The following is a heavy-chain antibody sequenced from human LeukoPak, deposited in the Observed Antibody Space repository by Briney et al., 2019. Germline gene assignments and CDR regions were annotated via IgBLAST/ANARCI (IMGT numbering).Heavy chain of an antibody. CDR3: AKEERIAAATDPAPRYWYFDL. Sequence: PGGSLRLSCAASRFTFSSYSMNWVRQAPGKGLEWVSSISSSGSYIYHADSVKGRFTISRDNAKNSLYLQMNSLRAEDTAVYYCAKEERIAAATDPAPRYWYFDLWGRGTLVTVSS. J-gene: IGHJ2*01. CDR2: ISSSGSYI. V-gene: IGHV3-21*04. CDR1: RFTFSSYS. D-gene: IGHD6-25*01.